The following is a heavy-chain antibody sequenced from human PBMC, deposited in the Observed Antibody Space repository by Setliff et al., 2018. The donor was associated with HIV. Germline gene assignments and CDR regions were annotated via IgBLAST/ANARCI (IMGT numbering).Heavy chain of an antibody. Sequence: PSETLSLRLSCAASGFTVSSNYMNWVRQPPGKGLEWIGNILDGQITFFNPSLKSRGTISVDPSKNQFSLRLTSVTAADTAVYYCARPHSGRGGGAYFDPWGQGILVTVSS. CDR2: ILDGQIT. CDR1: GFTVSSNY. V-gene: IGHV4-59*08. CDR3: ARPHSGRGGGAYFDP. J-gene: IGHJ5*02. D-gene: IGHD6-19*01.